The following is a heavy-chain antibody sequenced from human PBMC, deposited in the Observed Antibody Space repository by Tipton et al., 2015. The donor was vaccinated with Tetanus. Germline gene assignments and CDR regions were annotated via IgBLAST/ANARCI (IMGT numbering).Heavy chain of an antibody. V-gene: IGHV4-59*01. D-gene: IGHD2-21*01. CDR1: GGSISSFY. CDR3: ARERIEAFYYHGLDV. CDR2: IYQNGVA. Sequence: TLSLTCTVSGGSISSFYWYWIRQPPGKGLEWIAYIYQNGVANYNPSLQSRVTISVDTSKNQFSLQLAFVTAADTAIYYCARERIEAFYYHGLDVWGPGTTVTVSS. J-gene: IGHJ6*02.